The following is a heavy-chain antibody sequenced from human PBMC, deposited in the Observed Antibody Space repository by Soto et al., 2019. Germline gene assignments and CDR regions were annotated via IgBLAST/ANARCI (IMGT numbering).Heavy chain of an antibody. D-gene: IGHD2-2*01. CDR3: AKAGGHCSTTSCYPHWFDP. Sequence: WSLRLSCTSSGFTFSTYAMNWVRQAPGKWLEWVSAITSGGHSTYYADSVKGRFTTSRDNAKNTVYLQMNSLRDVDTAVYYCAKAGGHCSTTSCYPHWFDPWGQGALVTVSS. V-gene: IGHV3-23*01. CDR2: ITSGGHST. CDR1: GFTFSTYA. J-gene: IGHJ5*02.